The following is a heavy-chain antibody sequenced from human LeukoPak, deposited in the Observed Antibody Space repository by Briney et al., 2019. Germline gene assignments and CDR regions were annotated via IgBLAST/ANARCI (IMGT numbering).Heavy chain of an antibody. CDR1: GGSISSSSYY. D-gene: IGHD2-15*01. J-gene: IGHJ5*02. CDR2: IYYSGST. Sequence: SETLSLTCTVSGGSISSSSYYWGWIRQPPGKGLEWIGSIYYSGSTYYNPSLKSRVTISVDTSKNQFSLKLSSVTAADTAVYYCARIVVVVAATPGWFDPWGQGTLVTVSS. V-gene: IGHV4-39*07. CDR3: ARIVVVVAATPGWFDP.